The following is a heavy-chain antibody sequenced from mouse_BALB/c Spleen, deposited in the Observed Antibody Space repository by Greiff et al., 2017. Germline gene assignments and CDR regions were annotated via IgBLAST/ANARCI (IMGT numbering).Heavy chain of an antibody. Sequence: EVKVEESGGGLVKPGGSLKLSCAASGFTFSSYTMSWVRQTPEKRLEWVATISSGGSYTYYPDSVKGRFTISRDNAKNTLYLQMSSLKSEDTAMYYCTRGLYGNSAWFAYWGQGTLVTVSA. CDR1: GFTFSSYT. CDR2: ISSGGSYT. D-gene: IGHD2-1*01. V-gene: IGHV5-6-4*01. CDR3: TRGLYGNSAWFAY. J-gene: IGHJ3*01.